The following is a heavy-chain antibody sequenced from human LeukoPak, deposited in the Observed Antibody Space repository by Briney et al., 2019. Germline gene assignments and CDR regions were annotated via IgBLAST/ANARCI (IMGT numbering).Heavy chain of an antibody. CDR3: ARVEQEPRAVCGIDV. D-gene: IGHD6-13*01. Sequence: GGSLRLSCAASGFTFNIYSMNWVRQARGKGLEWVSHISSSSSTIYYADSVKGRFTISRYNANTSLYLQMNSLRDEDTAVYYWARVEQEPRAVCGIDVWGPGTMVTVSS. V-gene: IGHV3-48*02. CDR2: ISSSSSTI. CDR1: GFTFNIYS. J-gene: IGHJ6*02.